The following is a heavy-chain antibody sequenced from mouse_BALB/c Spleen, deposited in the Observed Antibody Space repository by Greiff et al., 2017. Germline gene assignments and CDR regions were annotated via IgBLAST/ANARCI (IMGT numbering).Heavy chain of an antibody. V-gene: IGHV1S81*02. J-gene: IGHJ4*01. CDR2: INPSNGRT. CDR3: ARYYRYAYYAMDY. CDR1: GYTFTSYW. Sequence: VQLQQPGAELVKPGASVKLSCKASGYTFTSYWMHWVKQRPGQGLEWIGEINPSNGRTNYNEKFKSKATLTVDKSSSTAYMQLSSLTSEDSAVYYCARYYRYAYYAMDYWGQGTSVTVSS. D-gene: IGHD2-14*01.